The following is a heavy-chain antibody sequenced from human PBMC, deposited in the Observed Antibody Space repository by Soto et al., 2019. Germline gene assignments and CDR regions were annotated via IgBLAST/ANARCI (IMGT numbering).Heavy chain of an antibody. J-gene: IGHJ6*02. V-gene: IGHV4-30-2*01. CDR3: ARDRYYYGMDV. Sequence: SETLSLTCAVSGGSISSGGYSWSWIRQPPGKGLEWIGYIYHSGSTYYNPSLKSRVTISVDRSKNQFSLKLSSVTAADTAVYYCARDRYYYGMDVWGQGTTVTVS. CDR1: GGSISSGGYS. CDR2: IYHSGST.